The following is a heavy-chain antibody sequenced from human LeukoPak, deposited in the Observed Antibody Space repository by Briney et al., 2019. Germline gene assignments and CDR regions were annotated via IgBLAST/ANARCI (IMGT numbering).Heavy chain of an antibody. CDR2: ISGSGGST. D-gene: IGHD2-21*02. CDR3: AKIHQGVVTATFDY. J-gene: IGHJ4*02. Sequence: YPGGSLRLSCAASGFTFSSYAMSWVRQAPGKGLEWVSAISGSGGSTHYADSVKGRFTISRDNSKNTLYLQMNSLRAEDTAVYYCAKIHQGVVTATFDYWGQGTLVTVSS. V-gene: IGHV3-23*01. CDR1: GFTFSSYA.